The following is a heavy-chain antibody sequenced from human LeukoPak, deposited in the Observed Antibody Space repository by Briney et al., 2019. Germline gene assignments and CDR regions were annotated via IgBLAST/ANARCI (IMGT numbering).Heavy chain of an antibody. Sequence: SETLSLTCAVYGGSFSGYYWSWIRQPPGKGLEWIGEINHSGSTNYNPSLKSRVTISVDTSKNQSSLKLSSVPAADTAVYYCAGGQVRRLWGRGTLVPVSS. CDR1: GGSFSGYY. D-gene: IGHD3-10*01. CDR3: AGGQVRRL. J-gene: IGHJ4*02. V-gene: IGHV4-34*01. CDR2: INHSGST.